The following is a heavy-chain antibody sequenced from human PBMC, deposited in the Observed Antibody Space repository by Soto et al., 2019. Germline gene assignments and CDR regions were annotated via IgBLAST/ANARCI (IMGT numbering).Heavy chain of an antibody. J-gene: IGHJ6*02. D-gene: IGHD6-13*01. V-gene: IGHV5-10-1*01. CDR1: GYSFTSYW. CDR3: ASLLIAASLRYGMDV. CDR2: IDPSDSYT. Sequence: GESLKISCKGSGYSFTSYWISRVRQMPGKGLEWMGRIDPSDSYTNYSPSFQGHVTISADKSISTAYLQWSSLKASDTAMYYCASLLIAASLRYGMDVWGQGTTVTVSS.